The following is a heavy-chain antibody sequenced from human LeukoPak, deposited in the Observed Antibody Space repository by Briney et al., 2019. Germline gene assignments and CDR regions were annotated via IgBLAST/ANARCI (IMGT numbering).Heavy chain of an antibody. CDR3: AHSRKWIQLFDY. CDR2: IYWDDDK. Sequence: SGPTLAKPTQTLTLTCTFSGFSLSNSGVGVGWIRQPPGKALEWLALIYWDDDKRYSPSLKSRLTITKDTSKNQVVLTMTNMDPVDTATYYCAHSRKWIQLFDYWGQGTLVTVSS. J-gene: IGHJ4*02. V-gene: IGHV2-5*02. CDR1: GFSLSNSGVG. D-gene: IGHD5-18*01.